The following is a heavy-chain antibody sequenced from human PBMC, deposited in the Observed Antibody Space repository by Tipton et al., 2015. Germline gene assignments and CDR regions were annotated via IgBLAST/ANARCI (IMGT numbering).Heavy chain of an antibody. CDR1: AYSISTDYY. CDR3: ARIRGRYVMDY. V-gene: IGHV4-38-2*01. Sequence: TLSLTCAVSAYSISTDYYWVWIRQPPGKGLEWIGTISHSGNTFYNPSLKSRVTISVDTSKNQFFLNLSSVTAADTAVYYCARIRGRYVMDYWGQGTLVTVSS. D-gene: IGHD3-16*01. J-gene: IGHJ4*02. CDR2: ISHSGNT.